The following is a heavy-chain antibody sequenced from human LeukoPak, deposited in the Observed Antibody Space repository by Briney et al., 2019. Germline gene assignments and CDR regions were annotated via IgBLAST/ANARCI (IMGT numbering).Heavy chain of an antibody. V-gene: IGHV1-69*05. J-gene: IGHJ4*02. CDR3: AGAQVYSYGYVEYYFDY. D-gene: IGHD5-18*01. CDR2: IIPIFGTA. Sequence: ASVKVSGKASGGTFSSYAISWVRQAPGQGLEWMGGIIPIFGTANYAQKFQGRVTITTDESTSTAYMELSSLRSEDTAVYYCAGAQVYSYGYVEYYFDYWGQGTLVTVSS. CDR1: GGTFSSYA.